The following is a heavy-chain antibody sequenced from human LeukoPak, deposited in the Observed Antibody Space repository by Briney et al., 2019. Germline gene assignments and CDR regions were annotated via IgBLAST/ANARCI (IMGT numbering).Heavy chain of an antibody. Sequence: PSETLSLTCTVSGGSISSSSYYWGWIRQPPGKGLEWIGSIYYSGSTYYNPSLKSRVTISVDTSKNQFSLKLSSVTAADTAVYYCARLYSSGWYWGQGTLVTVSS. CDR3: ARLYSSGWY. J-gene: IGHJ4*02. D-gene: IGHD6-19*01. CDR1: GGSISSSSYY. V-gene: IGHV4-39*01. CDR2: IYYSGST.